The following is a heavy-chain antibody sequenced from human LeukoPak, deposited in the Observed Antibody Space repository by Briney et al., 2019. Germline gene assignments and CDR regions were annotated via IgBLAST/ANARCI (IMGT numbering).Heavy chain of an antibody. CDR3: ARGKYCGGDCWGIMTCYFDY. V-gene: IGHV1-2*02. CDR2: INPNSGGT. J-gene: IGHJ4*02. CDR1: GYTFTGYY. Sequence: ASVKVSCKASGYTFTGYYMHWVRQAPGQGLEWMGWINPNSGGTNYAQKFQGRVTMTRDTSISTAYMELSRLRSDDTAVYYCARGKYCGGDCWGIMTCYFDYWGQGTLVTVSS. D-gene: IGHD2-21*02.